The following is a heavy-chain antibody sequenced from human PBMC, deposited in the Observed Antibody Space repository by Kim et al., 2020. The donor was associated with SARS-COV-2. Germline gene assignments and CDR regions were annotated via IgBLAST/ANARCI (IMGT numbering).Heavy chain of an antibody. Sequence: ASVKVSCKASGYTFTSYAMHWVRQAPGQRLEWMGWINAGNGNTKYSQKFQGRVTITRDTSASTAYMELSSLRSEDTAVYYCARDQEAVAGSPGDAFDIWGQGTMVTVSS. D-gene: IGHD6-19*01. J-gene: IGHJ3*02. V-gene: IGHV1-3*01. CDR2: INAGNGNT. CDR3: ARDQEAVAGSPGDAFDI. CDR1: GYTFTSYA.